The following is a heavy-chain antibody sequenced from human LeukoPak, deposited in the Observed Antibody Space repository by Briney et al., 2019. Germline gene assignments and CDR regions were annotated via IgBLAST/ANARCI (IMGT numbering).Heavy chain of an antibody. CDR3: EGTYYYDSSDDY. D-gene: IGHD3-22*01. J-gene: IGHJ4*02. CDR2: ISGSGTST. Sequence: GGSLALSCAASGFTFRSYAMSGVRQAPGKGLEWVWAISGSGTSTYYADSVKGRFTISRDNSKNTLYLQMNSLRAEDTAVYYCEGTYYYDSSDDYWGQGTLVTVSS. V-gene: IGHV3-23*01. CDR1: GFTFRSYA.